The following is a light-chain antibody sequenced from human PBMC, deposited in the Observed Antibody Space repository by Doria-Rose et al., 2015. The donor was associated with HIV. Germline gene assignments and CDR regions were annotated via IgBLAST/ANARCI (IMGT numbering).Light chain of an antibody. CDR2: DGS. CDR3: HQYGTSWT. V-gene: IGKV3-20*01. Sequence: DIVLTQSPGTPSLSPGERATLPCRASQSFSSTYLAWYQQKPGQAPSLLIYDGSTRATGIPDRFSASGSGTDFTLTINRLEPEDFALYYCHQYGTSWTFGQGTKVEI. CDR1: QSFSSTY. J-gene: IGKJ1*01.